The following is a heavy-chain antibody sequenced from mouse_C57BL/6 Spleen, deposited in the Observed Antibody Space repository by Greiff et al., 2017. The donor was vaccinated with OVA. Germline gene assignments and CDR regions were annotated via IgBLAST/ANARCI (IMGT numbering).Heavy chain of an antibody. CDR1: GYTFTSYG. J-gene: IGHJ1*03. CDR2: IYPRSGNT. Sequence: VQRVESGAELARPGASVKLSCKASGYTFTSYGISWVKQRTGQGLEWIGEIYPRSGNTYYNEKFKGKATLTADKSSSTAYMELRSLTSEDSAVYFCARGGDYDGYWYFDVWGTGTTVTVSS. CDR3: ARGGDYDGYWYFDV. D-gene: IGHD2-4*01. V-gene: IGHV1-81*01.